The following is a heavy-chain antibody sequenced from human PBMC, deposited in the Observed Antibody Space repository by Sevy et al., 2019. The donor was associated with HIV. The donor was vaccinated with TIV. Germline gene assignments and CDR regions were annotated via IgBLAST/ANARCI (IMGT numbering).Heavy chain of an antibody. J-gene: IGHJ3*02. CDR2: ISYDGSNK. V-gene: IGHV3-30*04. D-gene: IGHD2-2*02. CDR3: ARAPGDCSSTSCYTGAFDI. CDR1: GFTFSSYA. Sequence: GSLRLSCAASGFTFSSYAMHWVRQAPGKGLEWVAVISYDGSNKYYADSVKGRFTISRDNSKNTLYLQMNSLRAEDTAVYYCARAPGDCSSTSCYTGAFDIWGQGTMVTVSS.